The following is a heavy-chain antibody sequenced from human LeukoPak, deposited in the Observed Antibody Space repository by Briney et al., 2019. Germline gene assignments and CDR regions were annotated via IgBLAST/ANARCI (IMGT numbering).Heavy chain of an antibody. CDR2: INPNSGGT. Sequence: ASVKVSCKASGYTFTGYYMHWVRQAPGQGLEWMGWINPNSGGTNYAQKFQGRVTMTRDTSISTAYMELSRLRSDDTAVYYCARDLSMWYYGSGSYYNYWGQGTLVTVSS. D-gene: IGHD3-10*01. V-gene: IGHV1-2*02. CDR1: GYTFTGYY. J-gene: IGHJ4*02. CDR3: ARDLSMWYYGSGSYYNY.